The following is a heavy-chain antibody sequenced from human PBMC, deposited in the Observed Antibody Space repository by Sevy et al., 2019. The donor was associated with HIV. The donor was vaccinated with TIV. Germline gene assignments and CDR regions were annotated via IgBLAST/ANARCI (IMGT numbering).Heavy chain of an antibody. D-gene: IGHD2-8*01. CDR3: AREGCTRPHDF. CDR1: GFTFSKYS. V-gene: IGHV3-23*01. Sequence: GGSLRLSCAASGFTFSKYSMSWVRQPPGKGLEWVSTLSFGCGEINYADSVKGRFTISRDNSKSSVYLQMNNLRPEDTAVYYCAREGCTRPHDFWGQGTLVTVSS. CDR2: LSFGCGEI. J-gene: IGHJ4*02.